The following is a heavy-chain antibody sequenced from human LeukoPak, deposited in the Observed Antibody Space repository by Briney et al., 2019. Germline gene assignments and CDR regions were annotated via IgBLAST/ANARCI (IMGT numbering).Heavy chain of an antibody. J-gene: IGHJ1*01. V-gene: IGHV1-46*01. Sequence: ASVKVSCKASGYTFTSYYIHRVRQAPGQGLEWMGIINLSGGGTNYAQKFQGRLTMTRDMSTSTVYMELSSLRSEDTAVYYCAREGYCSGGSCYSGAHFQHWGQGTLVTVSS. CDR1: GYTFTSYY. CDR2: INLSGGGT. CDR3: AREGYCSGGSCYSGAHFQH. D-gene: IGHD2-15*01.